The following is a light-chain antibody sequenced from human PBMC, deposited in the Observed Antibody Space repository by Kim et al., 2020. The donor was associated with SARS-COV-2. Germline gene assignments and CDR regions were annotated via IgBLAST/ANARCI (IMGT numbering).Light chain of an antibody. CDR2: GAS. CDR3: QQYGFPPF. V-gene: IGKV3-20*01. Sequence: EIVLTQSPGTLSLSPGETATLSCRTSQTVASTYLAWYQQKSGQAPRLLIYGASSRAAGIPDRFSGSGSGTEFTLTISRLEPEDFAVYFCQQYGFPPFFGQGTKLEI. CDR1: QTVASTY. J-gene: IGKJ2*01.